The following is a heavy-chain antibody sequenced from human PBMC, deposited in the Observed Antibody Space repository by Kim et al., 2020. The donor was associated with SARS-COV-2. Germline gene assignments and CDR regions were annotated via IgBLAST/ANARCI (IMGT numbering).Heavy chain of an antibody. V-gene: IGHV3-43*02. D-gene: IGHD3-3*01. CDR1: GFTFDDYA. Sequence: GGSLRLSCAASGFTFDDYAMHWVRQAPGKGLEWVSLISGDGGSTYYADSVKGRFTISRDNSKNSLYLQMNSLRTEDTALYYCAKDKGGVLRFLEWLPVGDYFDYWGQGTLVTVSS. J-gene: IGHJ4*02. CDR2: ISGDGGST. CDR3: AKDKGGVLRFLEWLPVGDYFDY.